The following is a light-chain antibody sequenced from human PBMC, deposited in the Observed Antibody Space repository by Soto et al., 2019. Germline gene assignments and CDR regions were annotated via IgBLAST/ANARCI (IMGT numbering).Light chain of an antibody. J-gene: IGKJ4*01. V-gene: IGKV1-33*01. CDR3: QQYDNLPLT. CDR1: HDISNY. CDR2: DAS. Sequence: DIQMTQSPSSLSGSVGDRVTITCQASHDISNYLNWYQQKPGKAPKLLIYDASNLETGVPSRFSGSGSGTDFTFTISSLQPEDIATYYCQQYDNLPLTFGGGTKVEIK.